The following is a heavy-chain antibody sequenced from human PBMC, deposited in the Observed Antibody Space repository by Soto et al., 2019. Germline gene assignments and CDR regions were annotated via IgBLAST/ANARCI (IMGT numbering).Heavy chain of an antibody. V-gene: IGHV4-59*01. CDR2: IYYRGST. J-gene: IGHJ4*02. CDR3: AWDNADDFDY. Sequence: QVQLQESGPGLVKPSETLSLTCNVSGGSISSYYWSWIRQPPGKGLEWIGYIYYRGSTNYNPSLKSRVTISVDTSTNPCSLKLTPVTVADTAVDVCAWDNADDFDYWGQGTLVTVSS. CDR1: GGSISSYY.